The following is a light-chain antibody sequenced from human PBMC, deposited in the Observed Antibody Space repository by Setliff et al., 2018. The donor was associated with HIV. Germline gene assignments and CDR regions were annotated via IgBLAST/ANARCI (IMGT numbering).Light chain of an antibody. CDR1: SSDIGSYNL. CDR3: CSYASGSTFV. J-gene: IGLJ1*01. V-gene: IGLV2-23*02. Sequence: QSVLTQPASVSGSPGQSITISCTGTSSDIGSYNLVSWYQQHPGKVPKLKIYEVIKRPSGVSNRFSGSKSGNTASLTISGLQAEDAAEYYCCSYASGSTFVFGTGTKVTVL. CDR2: EVI.